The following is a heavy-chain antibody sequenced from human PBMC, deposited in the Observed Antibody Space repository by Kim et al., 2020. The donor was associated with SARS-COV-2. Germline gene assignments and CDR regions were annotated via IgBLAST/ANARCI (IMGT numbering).Heavy chain of an antibody. CDR2: ISGTGTDT. CDR3: VKDVWGYAGMDV. D-gene: IGHD3-16*01. Sequence: GGSLRLSCAVSGFTFSNVAMNWVRQAPGKGLEWVSAISGTGTDTYYADSVKGLVTISRDISKNTLYLEMNSLRAEDTALYYCVKDVWGYAGMDVWGQGTTVTVS. V-gene: IGHV3-23*01. J-gene: IGHJ6*02. CDR1: GFTFSNVA.